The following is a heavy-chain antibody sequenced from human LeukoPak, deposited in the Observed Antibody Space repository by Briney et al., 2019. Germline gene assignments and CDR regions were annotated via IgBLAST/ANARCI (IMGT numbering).Heavy chain of an antibody. Sequence: ASVKVSCKASGYTFTGYYMHWVRQAPGQGLEWIGWINPNSGGTNYAQKFQGRVTMTRDTSISTAYMELSRLRSDDTAVYYCARESIAVAGTVGYWGQGTLVTVSS. CDR3: ARESIAVAGTVGY. CDR1: GYTFTGYY. V-gene: IGHV1-2*02. J-gene: IGHJ4*02. CDR2: INPNSGGT. D-gene: IGHD6-19*01.